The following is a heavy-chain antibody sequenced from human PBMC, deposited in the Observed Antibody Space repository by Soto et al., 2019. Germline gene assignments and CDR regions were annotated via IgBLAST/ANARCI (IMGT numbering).Heavy chain of an antibody. Sequence: PSETLSLTCAVSGGTISSGGYSWSWIRQPPGKGLEWIGYIYHSGSTYYNPSLKSRVTISVDRSKNQFSLKLSSVTAADTAVYYCASGEPNYYYGMDVWGQGTTVTVS. J-gene: IGHJ6*02. CDR3: ASGEPNYYYGMDV. V-gene: IGHV4-30-2*01. CDR2: IYHSGST. D-gene: IGHD4-17*01. CDR1: GGTISSGGYS.